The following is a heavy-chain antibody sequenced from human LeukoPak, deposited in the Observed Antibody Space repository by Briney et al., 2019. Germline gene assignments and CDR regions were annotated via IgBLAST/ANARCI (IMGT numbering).Heavy chain of an antibody. CDR3: ARGFMEDGDYAGYFDY. V-gene: IGHV1-46*01. Sequence: ASVKVSCKASGYTFTSYYIHWVRQAPGQGLEWMGLINPSGGSTNYAQKFQGRVTMTRDMSTSTVYMDLSSLRTEDTAVYYCARGFMEDGDYAGYFDYWGQGTLVTVSS. CDR1: GYTFTSYY. J-gene: IGHJ4*02. D-gene: IGHD4-17*01. CDR2: INPSGGST.